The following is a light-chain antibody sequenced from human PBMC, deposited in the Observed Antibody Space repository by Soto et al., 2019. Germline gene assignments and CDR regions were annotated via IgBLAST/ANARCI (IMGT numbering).Light chain of an antibody. V-gene: IGKV3-15*01. Sequence: EVVMTQSPATLSVSPGERATLSCRASQSTSSNLAWYQHKPGQGPRLLIHDASTRATGVPARFSGSGSGTEFTLTISSLQSEDFAVYYRKQYNDWPETFGQGTKVDIK. CDR2: DAS. J-gene: IGKJ1*01. CDR1: QSTSSN. CDR3: KQYNDWPET.